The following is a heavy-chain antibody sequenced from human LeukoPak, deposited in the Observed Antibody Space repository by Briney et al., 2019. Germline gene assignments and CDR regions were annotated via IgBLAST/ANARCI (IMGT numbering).Heavy chain of an antibody. Sequence: GGSLRLSCAASGFTFNKYAMTWVRQAPGKGLVWVAVISASGDNTDYADSVKGRFTISRDKSKNTLSLQMNSLRVEDTAVYYCAKVVGTGTTPTDYWGQGTLVTVSS. D-gene: IGHD1-1*01. CDR2: ISASGDNT. CDR1: GFTFNKYA. J-gene: IGHJ4*02. CDR3: AKVVGTGTTPTDY. V-gene: IGHV3-23*01.